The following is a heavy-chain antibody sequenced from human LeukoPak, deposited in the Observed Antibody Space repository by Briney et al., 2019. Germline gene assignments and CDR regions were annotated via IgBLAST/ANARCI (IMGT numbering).Heavy chain of an antibody. J-gene: IGHJ6*03. CDR3: AKDGVVVAAASTYYYYMDV. CDR1: GFTFSSYA. Sequence: SGGSLRLSCAASGFTFSSYAMSWVRQAPGKGLEWVSAISGSGGSTYYADSVKGRFTISRDNSKNTLYLQMNSLRAEDTAVYYCAKDGVVVAAASTYYYYMDVWGKGTTVTVSS. CDR2: ISGSGGST. D-gene: IGHD2-15*01. V-gene: IGHV3-23*01.